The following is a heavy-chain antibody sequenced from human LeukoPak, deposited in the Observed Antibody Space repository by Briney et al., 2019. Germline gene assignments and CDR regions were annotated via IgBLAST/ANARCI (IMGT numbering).Heavy chain of an antibody. CDR2: IYYSGST. CDR3: AREFWGYCSSTSCHDAFDI. J-gene: IGHJ3*02. V-gene: IGHV4-30-4*01. CDR1: GGSISSGDYY. D-gene: IGHD2-2*01. Sequence: PSQTLSLTCTVSGGSISSGDYYWSWIRQPPGKGLEWIGYIYYSGSTYYNPSLKSRVTISVDTSKNQFSLKLSSVTAADTAVYYCAREFWGYCSSTSCHDAFDIWGQGTMVTVSP.